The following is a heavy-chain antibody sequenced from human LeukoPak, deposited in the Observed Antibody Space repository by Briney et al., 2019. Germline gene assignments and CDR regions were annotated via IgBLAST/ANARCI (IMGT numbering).Heavy chain of an antibody. CDR2: INHLGNT. CDR1: GGSFSGYY. Sequence: SETLSLTCDVYGGSFSGYYWSWIRQPPEKGLEWIGEINHLGNTKKSPSLKGRVTLSVDTSKNQFSLKVTSVTAADTAVYYCARGSPKLDSWGQGTPVTVSS. J-gene: IGHJ5*01. CDR3: ARGSPKLDS. V-gene: IGHV4-34*01.